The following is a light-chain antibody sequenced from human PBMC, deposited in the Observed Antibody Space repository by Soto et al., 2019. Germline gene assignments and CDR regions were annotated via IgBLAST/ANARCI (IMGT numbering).Light chain of an antibody. CDR3: QQYATSQLT. J-gene: IGKJ4*01. CDR1: QSVSNSY. V-gene: IGKV3-20*01. Sequence: IVLTQSPGTLSLSPGERATLSCRASQSVSNSYLAWCQQKPGQAPRLLIYGASSRATGIPDRFSGSGSGTDFTLTISRLEPEDFAVYYCQQYATSQLTFGGGTKVEIK. CDR2: GAS.